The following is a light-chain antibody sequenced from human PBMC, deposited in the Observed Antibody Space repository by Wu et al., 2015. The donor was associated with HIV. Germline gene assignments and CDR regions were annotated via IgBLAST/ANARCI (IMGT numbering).Light chain of an antibody. CDR3: QHYGSSPYS. Sequence: EIVLTQSPGTLSLSPGERATLSCRASQSVSFSYLAWYQQKPGQAPRLLIYAASRRATGIPDRFSGSGSETDFTLTISRLEPEDFAVYYCQHYGSSPYSFGQGTKLDIK. CDR2: AAS. V-gene: IGKV3-20*01. CDR1: QSVSFSY. J-gene: IGKJ2*03.